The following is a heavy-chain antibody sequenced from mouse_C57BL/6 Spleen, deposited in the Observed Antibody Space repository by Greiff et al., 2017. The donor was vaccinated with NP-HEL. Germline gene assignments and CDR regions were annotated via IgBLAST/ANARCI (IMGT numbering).Heavy chain of an antibody. Sequence: VQLQQSGAELVKPGASVKISCKASGYAFSSYWMNWVKQRPGKGLEWIGQIYPGDGDTNYNGKFKGKATLTADKSSSTAYMQLSSLTSEDSAVYFCARGDYSNVYYFDYWGQGTTLTVSS. J-gene: IGHJ2*01. D-gene: IGHD2-5*01. CDR1: GYAFSSYW. V-gene: IGHV1-80*01. CDR3: ARGDYSNVYYFDY. CDR2: IYPGDGDT.